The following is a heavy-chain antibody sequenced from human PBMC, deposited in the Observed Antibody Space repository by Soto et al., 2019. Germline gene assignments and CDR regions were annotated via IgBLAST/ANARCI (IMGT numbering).Heavy chain of an antibody. CDR1: GFTFSSYG. CDR3: ARDRKLRLGELSLRPVDY. Sequence: QVQLVESGGGVVQPGRSLRLSCAASGFTFSSYGMHWVRQAPGKGLEWVAVIWYDGSNKYYADFVKGRFTISRDNSKNTLYLQMNSLRAEDTAVYYCARDRKLRLGELSLRPVDYWGQGTLVTVSS. D-gene: IGHD3-16*02. CDR2: IWYDGSNK. J-gene: IGHJ4*02. V-gene: IGHV3-33*01.